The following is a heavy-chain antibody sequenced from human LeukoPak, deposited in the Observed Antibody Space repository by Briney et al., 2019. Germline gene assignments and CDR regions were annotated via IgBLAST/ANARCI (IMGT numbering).Heavy chain of an antibody. D-gene: IGHD2-15*01. V-gene: IGHV3-30*02. CDR3: ARGYCSGGSCYSVFWFDP. CDR1: GFTFSSYG. CDR2: IRYDGSNK. Sequence: PGGSLRLSCAASGFTFSSYGMHWVRQAPGKGLEWVAFIRYDGSNKYYADSVKGRFTISRGNSKNTLYLQMNSLRAEDTAVYYCARGYCSGGSCYSVFWFDPWGQGTLVTVSS. J-gene: IGHJ5*02.